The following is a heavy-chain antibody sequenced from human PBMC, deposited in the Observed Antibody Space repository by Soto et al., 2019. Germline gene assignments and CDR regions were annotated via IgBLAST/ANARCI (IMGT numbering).Heavy chain of an antibody. Sequence: ASVKVSCKASGGTFSSYTISWVRQAPGQGLEWMGRIIPILGIANYAQKFQGRVTITADKSTSTAYMELSSLRSEDTAVYYCASWGYCSGGSCSTYYFDYWGQGTLVTVSS. J-gene: IGHJ4*02. CDR2: IIPILGIA. D-gene: IGHD2-15*01. CDR1: GGTFSSYT. V-gene: IGHV1-69*02. CDR3: ASWGYCSGGSCSTYYFDY.